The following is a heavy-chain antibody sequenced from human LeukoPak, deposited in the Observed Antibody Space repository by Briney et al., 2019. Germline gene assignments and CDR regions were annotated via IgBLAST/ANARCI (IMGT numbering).Heavy chain of an antibody. CDR1: GGSISSGNYY. V-gene: IGHV4-61*02. D-gene: IGHD5-24*01. CDR2: MYTSGST. Sequence: SQTLSLTCTVSGGSISSGNYYWSWIRQPAGKGLEWIGRMYTSGSTNYNPSLKGRVTISVDTSKNQFSLKLSSVTAADTAVYYCARVPRDGYNYSVAFDIWGQGTMVTVSS. J-gene: IGHJ3*02. CDR3: ARVPRDGYNYSVAFDI.